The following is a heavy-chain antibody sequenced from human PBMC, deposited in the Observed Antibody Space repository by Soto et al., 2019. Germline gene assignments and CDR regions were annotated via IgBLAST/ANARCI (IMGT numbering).Heavy chain of an antibody. Sequence: EVQVVESGGCLIQPGGSLRLSCVVSGFTVSSTNYMSWVRQAPGKGLEWVSVIYSGGTTFYADSVKGRFTISRDNSKNTLHLQMNSLRAEDTAVYNCHGYGYWGQGTLVTVSS. CDR1: GFTVSSTNY. CDR3: HGYGY. J-gene: IGHJ4*02. V-gene: IGHV3-53*01. CDR2: IYSGGTT. D-gene: IGHD5-12*01.